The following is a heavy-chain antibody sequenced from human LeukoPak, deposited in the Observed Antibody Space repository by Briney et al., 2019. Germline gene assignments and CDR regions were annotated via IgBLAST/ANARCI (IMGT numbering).Heavy chain of an antibody. CDR2: ISYDGSNK. D-gene: IGHD5-12*01. V-gene: IGHV3-30*04. J-gene: IGHJ6*04. CDR1: GFTFSSYA. CDR3: ARVDVDIVATMGNYYYYGMDV. Sequence: GGSLRLSCAASGFTFSSYAMHWVRQAPGKGLEWVAVISYDGSNKYYADSVKGRFTISRDNSKNTLYLQMNSLGAEDTAVYYCARVDVDIVATMGNYYYYGMDVWGKGTTVTVSS.